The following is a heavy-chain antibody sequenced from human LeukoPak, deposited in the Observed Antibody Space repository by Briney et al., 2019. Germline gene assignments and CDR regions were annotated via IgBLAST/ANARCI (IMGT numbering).Heavy chain of an antibody. J-gene: IGHJ4*02. V-gene: IGHV1-2*06. D-gene: IGHD6-13*01. CDR1: GYTFTGYY. Sequence: ASVKVSCKASGYTFTGYYMHWVRQAPGQGLEWMGRINPNSGGTNYAQTFQGRVTMTRDTSITTAYLEVSGLRSDDTAVYYCARGEYSSSWDHYYFDYWGQGTLVTVSS. CDR3: ARGEYSSSWDHYYFDY. CDR2: INPNSGGT.